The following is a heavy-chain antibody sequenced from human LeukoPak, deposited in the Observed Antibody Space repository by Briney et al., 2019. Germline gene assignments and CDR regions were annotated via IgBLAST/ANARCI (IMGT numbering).Heavy chain of an antibody. J-gene: IGHJ4*02. CDR1: GFTFSSYA. CDR2: ISYDGSNK. Sequence: PGGSLRLSCAASGFTFSSYAMHWVHQAPGKGLEWVAVISYDGSNKYYADSVKGRFTISRDNSKNTLYLQMNSLRAEDTAVYYCAREGPGSVDIVTYYFDYWGQGTLVTVSS. CDR3: AREGPGSVDIVTYYFDY. D-gene: IGHD5-12*01. V-gene: IGHV3-30-3*01.